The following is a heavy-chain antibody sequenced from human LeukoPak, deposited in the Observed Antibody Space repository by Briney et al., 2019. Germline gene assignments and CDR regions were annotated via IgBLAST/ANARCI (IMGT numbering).Heavy chain of an antibody. J-gene: IGHJ3*02. V-gene: IGHV1-8*01. D-gene: IGHD3-10*01. CDR3: ARGYGSGSYYIDAFDI. CDR2: MNPNSGNT. CDR1: GYTFTSYD. Sequence: ASVKVSCKASGYTFTSYDINWVRQATGQGLEWMGRMNPNSGNTGYAQKCQGRVTMTRNTSISTAYMELSSLRSEDTAVYYCARGYGSGSYYIDAFDIWGQGTMVTVSS.